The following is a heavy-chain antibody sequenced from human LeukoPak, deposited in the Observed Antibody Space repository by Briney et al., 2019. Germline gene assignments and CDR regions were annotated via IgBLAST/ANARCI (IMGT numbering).Heavy chain of an antibody. V-gene: IGHV3-7*01. D-gene: IGHD2-2*01. Sequence: PGGSLRLSCAASGFTFSTYWMSWVRQAPGKGLEWAANIKQDGSDKFYVDSVKGRFTISRDNAKNSMYLQMSSLRAEDTAIYYCARVLPVASRDYWGQGTLVTVSS. J-gene: IGHJ4*02. CDR1: GFTFSTYW. CDR2: IKQDGSDK. CDR3: ARVLPVASRDY.